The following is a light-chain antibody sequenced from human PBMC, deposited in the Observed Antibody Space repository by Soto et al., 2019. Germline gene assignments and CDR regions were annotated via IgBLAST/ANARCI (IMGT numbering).Light chain of an antibody. CDR3: QQLNRYPT. V-gene: IGKV1-9*01. CDR2: AAN. Sequence: IQVTQSPSSLSASVGDRVTITCRASQGMSSNLAWYQQKPGRAPKLLISAANTLQSGVPSRFSGSGSGTDFTLTISSLQPEDFATYYCQQLNRYPTFGGGTKVEIK. CDR1: QGMSSN. J-gene: IGKJ4*01.